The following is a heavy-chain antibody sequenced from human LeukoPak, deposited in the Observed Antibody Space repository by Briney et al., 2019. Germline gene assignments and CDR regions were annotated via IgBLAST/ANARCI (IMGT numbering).Heavy chain of an antibody. V-gene: IGHV4-59*01. CDR2: IYYSGST. CDR3: ARAGYGSGSYYSIYYYGMDV. Sequence: SETLSLTCTVSGGSISSYYWSWIRQPPGKGLEWIGYIYYSGSTNYNLSLKSRVTISVDTSKNQFSLKLSSVTAADTAVYYCARAGYGSGSYYSIYYYGMDVWGQGTTVTVSS. J-gene: IGHJ6*02. CDR1: GGSISSYY. D-gene: IGHD3-10*01.